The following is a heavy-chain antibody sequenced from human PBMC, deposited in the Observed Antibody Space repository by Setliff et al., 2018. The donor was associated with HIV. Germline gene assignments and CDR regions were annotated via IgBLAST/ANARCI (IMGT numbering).Heavy chain of an antibody. CDR3: ARDLSGWYYFDY. CDR1: GYTFSSYG. J-gene: IGHJ4*02. V-gene: IGHV1-18*01. CDR2: ISAYNGNT. D-gene: IGHD6-19*01. Sequence: ASVKVSCKASGYTFSSYGITWVRQAPGQGLEWMGWISAYNGNTNYAQKVQGRVIMTTDISTSTAYMELRSLRSDDTAVYYCARDLSGWYYFDYWGQGTLGTV.